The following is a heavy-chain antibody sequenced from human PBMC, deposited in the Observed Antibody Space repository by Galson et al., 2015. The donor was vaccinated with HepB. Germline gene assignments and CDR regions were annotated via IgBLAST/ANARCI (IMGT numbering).Heavy chain of an antibody. CDR3: TREGGLGFDY. CDR2: TYYRSKWYN. V-gene: IGHV6-1*01. Sequence: CAISGDSVSSHSAAWNWIRQSPSRGLEWLGRTYYRSKWYNDYAGSLKSRITINPDASKNQFSLQLNSVTPDDTAVYYCTREGGLGFDYWGQGTLVTVYS. CDR1: GDSVSSHSAA. D-gene: IGHD3-16*01. J-gene: IGHJ4*02.